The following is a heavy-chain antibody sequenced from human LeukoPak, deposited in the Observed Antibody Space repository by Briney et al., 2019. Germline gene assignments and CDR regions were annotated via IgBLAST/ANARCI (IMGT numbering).Heavy chain of an antibody. V-gene: IGHV1-69*13. CDR1: GGTFSSYA. J-gene: IGHJ4*02. D-gene: IGHD3-22*01. Sequence: ASVKVSCKASGGTFSSYAISWVRQAPGQGLEWMGGIIPIFGTANYAQKFQGRVTITADESTSTAYMELSGLRSEDTAVYYCARPPSRYDSSGYYYYGYDYWGQGTLVTVSS. CDR3: ARPPSRYDSSGYYYYGYDY. CDR2: IIPIFGTA.